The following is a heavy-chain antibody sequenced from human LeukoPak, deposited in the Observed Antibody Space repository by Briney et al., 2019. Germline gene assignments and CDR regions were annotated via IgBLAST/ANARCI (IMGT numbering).Heavy chain of an antibody. J-gene: IGHJ3*01. D-gene: IGHD1-26*01. V-gene: IGHV3-23*01. CDR3: AKAFRIVGIGNPDDAFDV. Sequence: GGSLRLSCTASEFTFGDYAISWVRQPPGKGLEWVSSIAGTGGSTYYADSVKGRFTLSRDNSENTLYLQLNSLRAEDSGIYYCAKAFRIVGIGNPDDAFDVWGQGTVVTVS. CDR2: IAGTGGST. CDR1: EFTFGDYA.